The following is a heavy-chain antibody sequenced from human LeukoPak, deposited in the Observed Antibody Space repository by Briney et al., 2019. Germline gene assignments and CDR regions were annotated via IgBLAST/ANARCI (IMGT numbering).Heavy chain of an antibody. CDR3: AKDRGVVGYQPLDY. J-gene: IGHJ4*02. CDR2: ISSSGSFI. V-gene: IGHV3-11*04. CDR1: GFFFSNYC. Sequence: GGSLRLSCTASGFFFSNYCMSWVRQAPGKGLEWVSYISSSGSFIYYADSVKGRFTISRDNAKNSLYLHMNSLRAEDTALYYCAKDRGVVGYQPLDYWGQGTLVTVSS. D-gene: IGHD2-2*01.